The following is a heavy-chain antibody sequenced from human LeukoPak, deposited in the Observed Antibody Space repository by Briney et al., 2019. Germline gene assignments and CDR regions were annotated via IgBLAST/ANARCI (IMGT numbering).Heavy chain of an antibody. CDR2: ISSSSSYI. V-gene: IGHV3-21*03. Sequence: PGGSLRLSCAASGFTFSSYSMNWVRQAPGKGLEWVSSISSSSSYIYYADSVKGRFTISRDNAKNSLYLQMNSLRAEDTAVYYCTTDGDTGSRTAGYWGQGTLVTVSS. CDR3: TTDGDTGSRTAGY. J-gene: IGHJ4*02. D-gene: IGHD1-26*01. CDR1: GFTFSSYS.